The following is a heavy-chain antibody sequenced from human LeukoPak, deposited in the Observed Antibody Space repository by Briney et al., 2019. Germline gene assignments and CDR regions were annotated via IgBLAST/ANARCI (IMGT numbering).Heavy chain of an antibody. CDR2: IYYSGST. CDR1: GGSFSGYY. D-gene: IGHD2-2*01. J-gene: IGHJ5*02. CDR3: ARHRGYCSSTSCYPWFDP. Sequence: SETLSLTCAVYGGSFSGYYWSWIRQPPGKGLEWIGSIYYSGSTYHNPSLKSRVTISVDTSKNQFSLKLSSVTAADTAVYYCARHRGYCSSTSCYPWFDPWGQGTLVTVSS. V-gene: IGHV4-34*01.